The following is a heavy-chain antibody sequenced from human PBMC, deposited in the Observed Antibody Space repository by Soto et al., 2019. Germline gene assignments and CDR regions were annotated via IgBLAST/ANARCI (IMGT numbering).Heavy chain of an antibody. V-gene: IGHV3-30-3*01. J-gene: IGHJ5*02. CDR1: GFSFSSYA. Sequence: QVRLVESGGGVVQPGRSLRLSCTASGFSFSSYAMYWFRQPPGKGLEWVAVISHDGINKHYADSVKGRVTVSRDNSNHSLDLQLNSLRGEDTAMYYCARDMYSIDYFVKWFEHWRQGTLVTVSS. CDR3: ARDMYSIDYFVKWFEH. D-gene: IGHD6-13*01. CDR2: ISHDGINK.